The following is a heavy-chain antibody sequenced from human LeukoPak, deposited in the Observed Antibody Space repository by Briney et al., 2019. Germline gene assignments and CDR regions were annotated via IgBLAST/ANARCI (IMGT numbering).Heavy chain of an antibody. Sequence: GGSLRLSCAASGFTFSSYDVHWVRQATGKGLEWVSAIGTAGGTYYPGSVKGRFTISRENAKNSLYLQMNSLRAGDTAVYYCARESVTNDAFDIWGQGTMVTVSS. J-gene: IGHJ3*02. CDR1: GFTFSSYD. CDR2: IGTAGGT. D-gene: IGHD2-2*01. V-gene: IGHV3-13*01. CDR3: ARESVTNDAFDI.